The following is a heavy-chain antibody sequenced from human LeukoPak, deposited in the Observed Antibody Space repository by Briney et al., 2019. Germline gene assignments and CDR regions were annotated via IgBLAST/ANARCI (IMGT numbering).Heavy chain of an antibody. CDR3: AITTVTTSTSAYYYYYMDV. Sequence: GVSVKVSCKASGYTFTSYAMNWVRQAPGQGLEWMGWINTNTGNPTYAQGFTGRFVFSLDTSVSTAYLQISSLKAEDTAVYYCAITTVTTSTSAYYYYYMDVWGKGTTVTVSS. V-gene: IGHV7-4-1*02. CDR1: GYTFTSYA. J-gene: IGHJ6*03. D-gene: IGHD4-17*01. CDR2: INTNTGNP.